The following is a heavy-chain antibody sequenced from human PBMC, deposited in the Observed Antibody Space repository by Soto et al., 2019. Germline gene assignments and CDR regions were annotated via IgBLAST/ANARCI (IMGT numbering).Heavy chain of an antibody. J-gene: IGHJ4*02. CDR3: AKPYYYDSSGYYFFDY. Sequence: GGSLRLSCAASGFTFSSYAMSWVRQAPGKGLEWVSAISGSGGSTYYADSVKGRFTISRDNSKNTLYLQMNSLRAEDTAVYYCAKPYYYDSSGYYFFDYWGQGTLVTASS. CDR2: ISGSGGST. V-gene: IGHV3-23*01. CDR1: GFTFSSYA. D-gene: IGHD3-22*01.